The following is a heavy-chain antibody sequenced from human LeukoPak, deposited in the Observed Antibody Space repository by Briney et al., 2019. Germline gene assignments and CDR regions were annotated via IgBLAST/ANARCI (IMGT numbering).Heavy chain of an antibody. J-gene: IGHJ4*02. D-gene: IGHD2-21*02. V-gene: IGHV4-59*01. CDR2: IYYSGST. Sequence: SETLSLTCTVSGASISSDYWSWIRQPPGKGLEWIGYIYYSGSTNYNPSLKSRVTISVDTSKNQFSLKLSSVTAADTAVYYCARADCGGDCYSVVWGQGTLVTVSS. CDR1: GASISSDY. CDR3: ARADCGGDCYSVV.